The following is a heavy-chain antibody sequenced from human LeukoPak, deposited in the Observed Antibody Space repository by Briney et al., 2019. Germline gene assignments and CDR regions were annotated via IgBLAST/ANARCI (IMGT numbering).Heavy chain of an antibody. CDR2: ISGSGGST. J-gene: IGHJ5*02. V-gene: IGHV3-23*01. CDR1: GFTFSSYA. D-gene: IGHD6-13*01. Sequence: GGSLRLSCAASGFTFSSYAMSWVRQAPGKGLEWVSVISGSGGSTYYADSVKGRFTISRDNSKNTLYLQMNGLRAEDTAVYYCAGGHSSSWYWFDPWGQGTLVTVSS. CDR3: AGGHSSSWYWFDP.